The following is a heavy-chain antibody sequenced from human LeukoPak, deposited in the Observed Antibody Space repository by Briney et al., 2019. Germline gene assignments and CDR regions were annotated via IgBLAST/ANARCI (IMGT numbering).Heavy chain of an antibody. CDR1: GDSIRSYY. J-gene: IGHJ3*01. CDR2: IYYSGST. CDR3: ARPAARGYSYGLDF. V-gene: IGHV4-59*01. Sequence: SETLSLTCTDSGDSIRSYYWSWVRQPPGKGLEWIGYIYYSGSTNYNPSPKSRVTISLDTSKNQVSLNLRFVTAADTAVYYCARPAARGYSYGLDFWGQGTMVTVSS. D-gene: IGHD5-18*01.